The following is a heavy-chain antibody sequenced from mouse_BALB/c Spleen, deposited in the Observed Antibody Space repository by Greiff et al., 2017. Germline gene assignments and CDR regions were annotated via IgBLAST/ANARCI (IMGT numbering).Heavy chain of an antibody. V-gene: IGHV5-17*02. CDR2: ISSVSSTL. J-gene: IGHJ4*01. Sequence: DVKLVESGGGLVQPGGSRKLSCAASGFTFSSFGMHWVRQAPEKGLEWVAYISSVSSTLYYADTVKGRFTISRDNPKNTLFLQMNSLRSEDTAMYNCARSNYRDDERAMDYWGQGTSVTVSS. D-gene: IGHD2-14*01. CDR1: GFTFSSFG. CDR3: ARSNYRDDERAMDY.